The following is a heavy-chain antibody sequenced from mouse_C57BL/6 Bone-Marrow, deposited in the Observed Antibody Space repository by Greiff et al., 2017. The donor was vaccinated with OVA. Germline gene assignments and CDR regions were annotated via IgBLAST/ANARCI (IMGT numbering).Heavy chain of an antibody. CDR2: FWWEVDK. CDR1: GFSLSTFGMG. J-gene: IGHJ2*01. CDR3: ARIYGNYSCYFDY. V-gene: IGHV8-8*01. Sequence: QVTLKESGPGILQPSQTLSLTCSFSGFSLSTFGMGVGWIRQPSGKGLVCLATFWWEVDKSYNPALKSVLTLSKDTSKNQVFLKIANVDTSDTASYYCARIYGNYSCYFDYWGQGTTLTVSS. D-gene: IGHD2-1*01.